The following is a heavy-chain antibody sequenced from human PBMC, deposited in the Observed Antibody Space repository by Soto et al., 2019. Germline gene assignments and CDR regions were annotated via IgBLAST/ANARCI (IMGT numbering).Heavy chain of an antibody. Sequence: ASVKFSCKGSGYTFGRDGMHWVRQAPGQGLEWLAWINAINGDTKYSQRFQGRLTVSRDTSANTLYVQMNSLRADDTAIYFCVKLSGDWILYPLEAWGQGTLVTVSS. V-gene: IGHV1-3*01. CDR1: GYTFGRDG. CDR3: VKLSGDWILYPLEA. CDR2: INAINGDT. J-gene: IGHJ5*02. D-gene: IGHD3-9*01.